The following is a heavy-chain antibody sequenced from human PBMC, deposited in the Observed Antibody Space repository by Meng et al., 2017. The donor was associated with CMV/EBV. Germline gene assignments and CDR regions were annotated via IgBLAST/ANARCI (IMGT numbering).Heavy chain of an antibody. CDR1: GYNFTGHV. D-gene: IGHD6-6*01. V-gene: IGHV1-2*02. Sequence: KASGYNFTGHVMHWVRQAPGQGLEWMGWINPNSGGTNYAQKFQGRVTMTRDTSISTAYMELSRLRSDDTTVDYCARDARIAARRGDYWGQGTLVTVSS. CDR3: ARDARIAARRGDY. J-gene: IGHJ4*02. CDR2: INPNSGGT.